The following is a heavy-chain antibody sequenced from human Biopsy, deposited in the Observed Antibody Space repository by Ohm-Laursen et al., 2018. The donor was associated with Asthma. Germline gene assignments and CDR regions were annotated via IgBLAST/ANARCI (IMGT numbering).Heavy chain of an antibody. D-gene: IGHD3-22*01. CDR2: MYHSGSP. Sequence: TLSLTCTVSGASTTSSSYYWGWIRQPPGKGMEWIGSMYHSGSPYYHPSLKSRATISVDTSKNQLSLKMSSVTAADTAVYFCVRHQYSSSWSTFDYWGQGALVTVSS. CDR1: GASTTSSSYY. V-gene: IGHV4-39*01. CDR3: VRHQYSSSWSTFDY. J-gene: IGHJ4*02.